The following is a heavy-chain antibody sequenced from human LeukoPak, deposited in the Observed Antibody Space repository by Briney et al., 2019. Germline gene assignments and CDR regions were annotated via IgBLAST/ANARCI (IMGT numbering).Heavy chain of an antibody. J-gene: IGHJ6*03. Sequence: PSETLSLTCTVSGGSISGYYWSWIRQPPGKGLEWIGYIYYSGSTNYNPSLKSRVTISVDTSKNQFSLKLSSVTAADKAVYYCARDANYSGCYYRSYYYYMDVWGEGTTVTVSS. CDR2: IYYSGST. D-gene: IGHD1-26*01. CDR3: ARDANYSGCYYRSYYYYMDV. V-gene: IGHV4-59*01. CDR1: GGSISGYY.